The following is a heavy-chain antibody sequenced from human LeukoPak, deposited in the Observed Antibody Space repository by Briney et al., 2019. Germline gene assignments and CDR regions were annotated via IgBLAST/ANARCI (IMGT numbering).Heavy chain of an antibody. CDR2: IYHSGST. CDR3: ARLGWEKHTLYYYYMDV. V-gene: IGHV4-38-2*02. D-gene: IGHD1-26*01. Sequence: PSETLSLTCTVSGYSISSGYYWRWIRQPPGKGLEWIGSIYHSGSTYYNPSLKSRVTISVDTSKNQFSLKLSSVTAADTAVYYCARLGWEKHTLYYYYMDVWGKGTTVTVSS. J-gene: IGHJ6*03. CDR1: GYSISSGYY.